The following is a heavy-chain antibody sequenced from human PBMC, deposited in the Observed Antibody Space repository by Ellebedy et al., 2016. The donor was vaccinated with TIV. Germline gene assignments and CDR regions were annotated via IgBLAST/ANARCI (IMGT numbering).Heavy chain of an antibody. Sequence: MPSETLSLTCTVSGGSISSYYWSWIRQPPGKGLEWIGYIYYSGSTNYNPSLKSRVTISVDTSKNQFSLKLSSVTAADTAVYYCARSRVSSSWYGYYYYGMDVWGQGTTVTVSS. D-gene: IGHD6-13*01. CDR3: ARSRVSSSWYGYYYYGMDV. CDR2: IYYSGST. CDR1: GGSISSYY. J-gene: IGHJ6*02. V-gene: IGHV4-59*01.